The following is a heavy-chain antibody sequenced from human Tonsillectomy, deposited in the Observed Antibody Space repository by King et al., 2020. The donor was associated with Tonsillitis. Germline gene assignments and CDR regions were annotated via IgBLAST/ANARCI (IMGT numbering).Heavy chain of an antibody. D-gene: IGHD3-3*01. CDR1: VRAISSYY. CDR2: IYYNGST. Sequence: VQLQESGPGLLKPSETLSLTCTVSVRAISSYYWSWIRQPPGKGLEWIGGIYYNGSTNYNPSLTSRVTISVDTSKNQISLKLSSVTAADTALYYCAAQTYYDFWSGYNFDYWGQGTLVTVSS. J-gene: IGHJ4*02. CDR3: AAQTYYDFWSGYNFDY. V-gene: IGHV4-59*01.